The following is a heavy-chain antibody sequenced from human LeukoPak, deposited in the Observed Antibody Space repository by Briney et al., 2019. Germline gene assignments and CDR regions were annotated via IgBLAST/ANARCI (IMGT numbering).Heavy chain of an antibody. V-gene: IGHV1-2*02. J-gene: IGHJ5*02. Sequence: ASVKVSCKASGYTSTGYYMHWVRQAPGQGLEWMGWINPNSGGTNYAQKFQGRVTMTRDTSISTAYMELSRLRSDDTAVYYCARTGYCSGGSCLNWFDPWGQGTLVTVSS. D-gene: IGHD2-15*01. CDR3: ARTGYCSGGSCLNWFDP. CDR2: INPNSGGT. CDR1: GYTSTGYY.